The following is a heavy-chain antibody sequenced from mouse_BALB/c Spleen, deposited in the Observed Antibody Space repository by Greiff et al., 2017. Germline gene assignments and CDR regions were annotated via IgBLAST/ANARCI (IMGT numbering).Heavy chain of an antibody. D-gene: IGHD1-1*01. V-gene: IGHV5-6-5*01. CDR3: ARGDYGRYFDY. CDR1: GFTFSSYA. J-gene: IGHJ2*01. Sequence: EVQRVESGGGLVKPGGSLKLSCAASGFTFSSYAMSWVRQTPEKRLEWVASISSGGSTYYPDSVKGRFTISRDNARNILYLQMSSLRSEDTAMYYCARGDYGRYFDYWGQGTTLTVSS. CDR2: ISSGGST.